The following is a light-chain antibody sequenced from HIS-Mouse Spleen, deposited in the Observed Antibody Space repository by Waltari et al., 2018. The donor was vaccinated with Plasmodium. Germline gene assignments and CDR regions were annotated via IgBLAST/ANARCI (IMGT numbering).Light chain of an antibody. J-gene: IGKJ1*01. CDR3: QQYNNWPAWT. V-gene: IGKV3-15*01. CDR1: QSVSSN. Sequence: EIVLTQSPATLSLSPGERATLSCRASQSVSSNLAWYQHKPGQAPRLLIYGASTRATGIPARFSGSGSGTEFTLTISSLQSEDFAVYYCQQYNNWPAWTFGQGTKVEIK. CDR2: GAS.